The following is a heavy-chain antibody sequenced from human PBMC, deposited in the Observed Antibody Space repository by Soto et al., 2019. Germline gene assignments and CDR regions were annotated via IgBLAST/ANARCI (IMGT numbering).Heavy chain of an antibody. J-gene: IGHJ4*02. D-gene: IGHD3-10*01. CDR3: ARDRDDYGSGNYYNRIDF. CDR2: IIPLFGTP. Sequence: QVQLEQSGAEVKKPGSSVKVSCKASGGIFSTYAISWLRQAPGQGLEWMGGIIPLFGTPNYAQRFQGRVTITADESTSTAYMELSRLRSQDTAVYYCARDRDDYGSGNYYNRIDFWGQGTLVTVSS. V-gene: IGHV1-69*01. CDR1: GGIFSTYA.